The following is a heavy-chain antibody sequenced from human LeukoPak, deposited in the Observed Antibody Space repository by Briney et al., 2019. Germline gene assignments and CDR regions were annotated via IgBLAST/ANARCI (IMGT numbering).Heavy chain of an antibody. CDR2: ISYDGSNK. V-gene: IGHV3-30*03. CDR1: GFTFSSYG. Sequence: PGRSLRLSCAASGFTFSSYGMHWVRQAPGKGLEWAAVISYDGSNKYYADSVKGRFTISRDNSKNSLYLQMNSLRAEDTAVYYCARDYDPAVAARLNWFDPWGQGTLVTVSS. J-gene: IGHJ5*02. CDR3: ARDYDPAVAARLNWFDP. D-gene: IGHD6-19*01.